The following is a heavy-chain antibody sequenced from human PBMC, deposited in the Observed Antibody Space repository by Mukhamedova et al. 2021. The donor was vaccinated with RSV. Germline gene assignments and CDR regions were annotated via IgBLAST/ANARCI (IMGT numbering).Heavy chain of an antibody. D-gene: IGHD1-7*01. Sequence: DYAAPVKGRFSVSRDDSKNTLYLQMNSLKIEDTALYYCYVSGTTKEDDAFDLWGPGTMVTVSS. CDR3: YVSGTTKEDDAFDL. J-gene: IGHJ3*01. V-gene: IGHV3-15*05.